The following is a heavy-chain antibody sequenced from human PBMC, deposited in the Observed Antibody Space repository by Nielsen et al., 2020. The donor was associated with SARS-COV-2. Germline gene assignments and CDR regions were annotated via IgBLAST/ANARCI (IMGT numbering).Heavy chain of an antibody. Sequence: GESLKISCAASGFTFSSYAMHWVRQAPGKGLEWVGRIKSKTDGGTTDYAAPVKGRFTISRDDSKNTLYLQMNSLKTEDTAVYYCTTDRPSSSWPRESYYFDYWGQGTLVTVSS. CDR1: GFTFSSYA. V-gene: IGHV3-15*01. CDR2: IKSKTDGGTT. CDR3: TTDRPSSSWPRESYYFDY. D-gene: IGHD6-13*01. J-gene: IGHJ4*02.